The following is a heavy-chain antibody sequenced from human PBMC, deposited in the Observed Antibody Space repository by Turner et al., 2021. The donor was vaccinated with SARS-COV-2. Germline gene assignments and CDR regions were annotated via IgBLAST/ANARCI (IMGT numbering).Heavy chain of an antibody. CDR3: ARGRGGGGSSNNWFDP. CDR1: GGSIISYY. J-gene: IGHJ5*02. Sequence: QVQLQESGPGLVNPSATLSLTGTVPGGSIISYYWSWIRQPPGKGLEWIGYIYYSGSTNYNPALKSRVSISVDTSKNQFSLKLTSVTAADTAVYYCARGRGGGGSSNNWFDPWGQGTLVIVSS. V-gene: IGHV4-59*01. CDR2: IYYSGST. D-gene: IGHD2-15*01.